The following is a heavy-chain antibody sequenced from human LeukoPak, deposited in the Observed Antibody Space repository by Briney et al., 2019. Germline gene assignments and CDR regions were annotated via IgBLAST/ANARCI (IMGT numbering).Heavy chain of an antibody. Sequence: QTGGSLRLSCAASGFTFSSYAMSWVRQAPGKGLEWVSVISGSGGNTYYADSVKGRFTISRDNSKNTLYLQMNSLRAEDTAVYYCAKDLRGHYYDSSGYDYWGQGTLVTVSS. CDR3: AKDLRGHYYDSSGYDY. J-gene: IGHJ4*02. V-gene: IGHV3-23*01. CDR1: GFTFSSYA. D-gene: IGHD3-22*01. CDR2: ISGSGGNT.